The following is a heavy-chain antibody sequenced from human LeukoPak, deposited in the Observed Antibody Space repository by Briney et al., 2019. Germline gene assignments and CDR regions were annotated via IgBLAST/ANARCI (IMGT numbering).Heavy chain of an antibody. Sequence: PSETLSLTRAVYGGSFSGYYWSWIRQPPGKGLEWIGEINHSGSTNYNPSLKSRVTISVDTSKNQFSLKLSSVTAADTAVYYCARDRDYGSGTPTRFAPPADYYYMDVWGKGTTVTVSS. D-gene: IGHD3-10*01. V-gene: IGHV4-34*01. CDR1: GGSFSGYY. CDR2: INHSGST. J-gene: IGHJ6*03. CDR3: ARDRDYGSGTPTRFAPPADYYYMDV.